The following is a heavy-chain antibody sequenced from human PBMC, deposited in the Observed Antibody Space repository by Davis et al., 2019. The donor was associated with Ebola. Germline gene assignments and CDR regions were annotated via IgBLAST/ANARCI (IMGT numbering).Heavy chain of an antibody. CDR1: GFTFSSYG. V-gene: IGHV3-33*06. Sequence: GESLKISCAASGFTFSSYGMHWVRQAPGKGLEWVAVIWYDGSNKYYADSVKGRFTISRDNSKNTLYLQMNSLRAEDTAVYYCAKDRPSYYDFWSGPTNYGMDVWGQGTTVTVSS. CDR2: IWYDGSNK. J-gene: IGHJ6*02. D-gene: IGHD3-3*01. CDR3: AKDRPSYYDFWSGPTNYGMDV.